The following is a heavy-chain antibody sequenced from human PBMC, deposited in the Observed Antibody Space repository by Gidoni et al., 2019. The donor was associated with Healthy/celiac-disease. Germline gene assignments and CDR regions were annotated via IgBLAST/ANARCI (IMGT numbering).Heavy chain of an antibody. CDR3: ARLSIAARPGRIR. CDR1: GGSFSGYY. Sequence: QVQLQQWGAGLLKPSETLSLTCAVYGGSFSGYYWSWIRQPPGKGLEWIGEINHSGSTNYNPSLKSRVTISVDTSKNQFSLKLSSVTAADTAVYYCARLSIAARPGRIRWGQGTLVTVSS. J-gene: IGHJ4*02. V-gene: IGHV4-34*01. CDR2: INHSGST. D-gene: IGHD6-6*01.